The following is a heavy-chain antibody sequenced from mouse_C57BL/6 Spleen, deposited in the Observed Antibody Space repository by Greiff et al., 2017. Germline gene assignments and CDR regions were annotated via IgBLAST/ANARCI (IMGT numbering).Heavy chain of an antibody. J-gene: IGHJ2*01. CDR1: GYTFTSYW. V-gene: IGHV1-69*01. Sequence: VQLQQSGAELVMPGASVKLSCKASGYTFTSYWMHWVKQRPGQGLEWIGEIDPSDSYTNYNQKFKGKSTLTVDKSSSTAYMQLSSLTSEDSAVYYCARSPIDYWGQGTTLTVSS. CDR3: ARSPIDY. CDR2: IDPSDSYT.